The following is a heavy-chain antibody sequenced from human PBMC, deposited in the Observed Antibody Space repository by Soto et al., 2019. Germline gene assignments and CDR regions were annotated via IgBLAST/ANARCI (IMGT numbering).Heavy chain of an antibody. D-gene: IGHD2-2*01. CDR3: ARDDCSSTSCYPSYYYYYGMDV. CDR1: GYTFTSYG. Sequence: ASVKVSCKASGYTFTSYGISWVRQAPGQGLEWMGWISAYNGNTNYAQKLQGRVTMTTDTSTSTAYMELRSLRSDDTAVYYCARDDCSSTSCYPSYYYYYGMDVWGQGTTDTVSS. CDR2: ISAYNGNT. V-gene: IGHV1-18*01. J-gene: IGHJ6*02.